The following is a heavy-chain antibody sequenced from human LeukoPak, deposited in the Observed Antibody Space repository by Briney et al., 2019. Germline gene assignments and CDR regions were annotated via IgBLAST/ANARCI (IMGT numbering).Heavy chain of an antibody. Sequence: GGSLRLSCAASGFTFSSYSMNWVRQAPGKGLEWVSYISSSSSTTYYADSVKGRFTISRDNSKNTLYLQMNSLRAEDTAVYYCARGNVVILAYYFDYWGQGTLVTVSS. CDR3: ARGNVVILAYYFDY. CDR2: ISSSSSTT. J-gene: IGHJ4*02. CDR1: GFTFSSYS. D-gene: IGHD3-22*01. V-gene: IGHV3-48*01.